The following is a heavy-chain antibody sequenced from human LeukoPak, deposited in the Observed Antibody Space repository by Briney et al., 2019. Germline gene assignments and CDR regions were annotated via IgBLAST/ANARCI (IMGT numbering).Heavy chain of an antibody. J-gene: IGHJ4*02. CDR3: ARDPATHHPYTASDY. V-gene: IGHV3-30-3*01. D-gene: IGHD3-16*01. CDR2: ISYDGSNK. Sequence: GGSLRLSCAASGFTFSSYAMHWVRQAPGKGLEWVAVISYDGSNKYYADSVKGRFTISRDNSKNTLYLQMNSLRAEDTAVYYCARDPATHHPYTASDYWGQGTLVTVSS. CDR1: GFTFSSYA.